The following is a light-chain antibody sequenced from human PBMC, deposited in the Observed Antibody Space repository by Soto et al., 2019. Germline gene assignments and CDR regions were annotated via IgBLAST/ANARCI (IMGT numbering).Light chain of an antibody. V-gene: IGKV3-20*01. CDR3: QQYGSSPIP. CDR1: QSVSSSY. J-gene: IGKJ4*01. CDR2: GAS. Sequence: EIVLTQSPGTLSLSPGERATLSCRASQSVSSSYLAWYQLKPGQAPRLLIYGASSRATGIPDRFSGSGSGTDFTLTISRLDPEDFAVYYCQQYGSSPIPFGGGTKVDIX.